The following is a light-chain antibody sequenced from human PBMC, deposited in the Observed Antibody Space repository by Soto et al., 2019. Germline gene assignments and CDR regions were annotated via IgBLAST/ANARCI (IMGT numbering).Light chain of an antibody. J-gene: IGKJ1*01. V-gene: IGKV1-39*01. CDR3: QQTYLFPWT. CDR2: AAS. CDR1: QNIARY. Sequence: DIQMTQAPSSLSAFVGDRVTITCRASQNIARYFNWYQQKPGRAPNLLIHAASTLQSGVPSRFSGSGSETDFTLTITGLQAEDFATYYCQQTYLFPWTFGQGTKVDIK.